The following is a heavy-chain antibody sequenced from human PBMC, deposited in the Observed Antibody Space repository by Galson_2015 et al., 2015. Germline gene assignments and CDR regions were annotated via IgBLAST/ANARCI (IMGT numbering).Heavy chain of an antibody. CDR3: ARDQGHDYIWGSYRSQNWFDP. J-gene: IGHJ5*02. CDR2: ISAYNGNT. D-gene: IGHD3-16*02. Sequence: SVKVSCKASGYTFTSYGISWVRQAPGQGLEWMGWISAYNGNTNYAQKLQGRVTMTTDTSTSTAYMELRSLRSDDTAVYYCARDQGHDYIWGSYRSQNWFDPWGQGTLVTVSS. V-gene: IGHV1-18*01. CDR1: GYTFTSYG.